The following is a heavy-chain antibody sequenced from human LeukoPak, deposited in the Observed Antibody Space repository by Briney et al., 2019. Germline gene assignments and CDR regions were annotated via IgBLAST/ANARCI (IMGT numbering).Heavy chain of an antibody. V-gene: IGHV1-69*13. CDR2: IIPIFGTA. D-gene: IGHD1-7*01. J-gene: IGHJ6*02. CDR3: ARVDNWNYGGYYGMDV. Sequence: GASVKVSCTASGGTFSSYAISWVRQAPGQGLEWMRGIIPIFGTADYAQKFQGRVTITADESTSTAYMELSSLRSEDTAVYYCARVDNWNYGGYYGMDVWGQGTTVTVSS. CDR1: GGTFSSYA.